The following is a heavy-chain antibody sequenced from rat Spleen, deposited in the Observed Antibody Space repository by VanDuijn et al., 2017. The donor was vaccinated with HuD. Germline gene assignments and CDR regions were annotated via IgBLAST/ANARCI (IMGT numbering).Heavy chain of an antibody. CDR1: GFTFSDYY. CDR2: ISFDGGRN. CDR3: ARYPGRTTYWYFDF. Sequence: EVQLVESGGGLVQPGRSLKLSCAASGFTFSDYYMAWVRQAPTKGLEWVATISFDGGRNFYRDSVKGRFTISRDNAKSTLYLQMDSLRSEDTATYYCARYPGRTTYWYFDFWGPGTMVTVSS. D-gene: IGHD1-4*01. J-gene: IGHJ1*01. V-gene: IGHV5-29*01.